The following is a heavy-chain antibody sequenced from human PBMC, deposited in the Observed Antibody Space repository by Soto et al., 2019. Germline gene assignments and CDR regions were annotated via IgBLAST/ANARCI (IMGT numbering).Heavy chain of an antibody. Sequence: ASVKVSCKASVYTFTSNAMHWVRQAPGQRLEWMGWINAGNGNTKYSQKFQGRVTITRDTSASTAYMELSSLRSEDTAVYYCARDRGYYGSGSYRDYYYGMDVWGQGTTVTVSS. CDR1: VYTFTSNA. D-gene: IGHD3-10*01. J-gene: IGHJ6*02. CDR3: ARDRGYYGSGSYRDYYYGMDV. V-gene: IGHV1-3*01. CDR2: INAGNGNT.